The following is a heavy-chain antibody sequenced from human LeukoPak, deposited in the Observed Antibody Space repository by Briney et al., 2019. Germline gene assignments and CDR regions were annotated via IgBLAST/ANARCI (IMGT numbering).Heavy chain of an antibody. Sequence: GGSLRLSCAASGFTFSSYGMHWVRQAPGKGLEWVAVISYDGSNKYYADSVKGRFTISRDNSKNTLYLQMNSLRAEDTAVYYCAREKLAVAGTAPFPYWGQGTLVTVSS. CDR3: AREKLAVAGTAPFPY. CDR2: ISYDGSNK. D-gene: IGHD6-19*01. J-gene: IGHJ4*02. V-gene: IGHV3-30*03. CDR1: GFTFSSYG.